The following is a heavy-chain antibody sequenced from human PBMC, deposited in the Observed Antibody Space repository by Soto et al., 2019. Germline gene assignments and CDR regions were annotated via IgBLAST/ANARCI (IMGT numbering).Heavy chain of an antibody. CDR2: IYYSGGT. J-gene: IGHJ4*02. D-gene: IGHD6-19*01. Sequence: SETLSLTCTVSGGSISSYYWSWIRQPPGKGLEWIGYIYYSGGTNYNPSLKSRVTISVDTSKNQFSLKLSSVTAADTAVYYCARGGWKLFDYWGQGTLVTVSS. CDR3: ARGGWKLFDY. CDR1: GGSISSYY. V-gene: IGHV4-59*01.